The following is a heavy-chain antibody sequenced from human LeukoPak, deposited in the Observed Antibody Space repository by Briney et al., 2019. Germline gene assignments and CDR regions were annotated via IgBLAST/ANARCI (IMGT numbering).Heavy chain of an antibody. D-gene: IGHD4-11*01. CDR1: GASVTSYY. CDR2: MFYSGTT. J-gene: IGHJ5*02. V-gene: IGHV4-59*02. CDR3: ARIMPSDYSTTP. Sequence: SETLSLTCSVSGASVTSYYWTWIRQPPGKGLESIGCMFYSGTTNYNPSLKSRVTISMDTSKNQFSLKLTSVTAADTAVYYCARIMPSDYSTTPWGQGTLVTVSS.